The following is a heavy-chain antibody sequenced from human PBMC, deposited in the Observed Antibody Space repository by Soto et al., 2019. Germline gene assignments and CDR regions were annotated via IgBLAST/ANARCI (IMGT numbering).Heavy chain of an antibody. V-gene: IGHV4-34*01. J-gene: IGHJ4*02. CDR2: INHSGST. Sequence: PSETLSLTCAVYGGSFSGYYWSWIRQPPGKGLEWIGEINHSGSTNDTPSLKSRVTISVDTSKNQFSLKLSSVTAADTAVYYCARGQGYSSGWYGLRYFDYWGQGTLVTVSS. D-gene: IGHD6-19*01. CDR3: ARGQGYSSGWYGLRYFDY. CDR1: GGSFSGYY.